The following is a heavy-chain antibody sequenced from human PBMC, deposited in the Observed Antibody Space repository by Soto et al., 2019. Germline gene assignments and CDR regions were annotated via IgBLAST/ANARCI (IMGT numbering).Heavy chain of an antibody. CDR1: GYTFTGYY. V-gene: IGHV1-2*02. J-gene: IGHJ3*02. CDR3: AHRRPPHDAFDI. Sequence: GSSVKVSCKASGYTFTGYYMHWVRQAPGQGLEWMGWINPNSGGTNYAQKFQGRVTMTRDTSISTAYMELSRLRSDDTAVYYCAHRRPPHDAFDIWGQGTMVTVSS. CDR2: INPNSGGT.